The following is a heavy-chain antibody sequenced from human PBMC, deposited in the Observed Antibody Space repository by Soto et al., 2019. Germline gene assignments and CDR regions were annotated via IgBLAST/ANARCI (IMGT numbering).Heavy chain of an antibody. J-gene: IGHJ6*02. CDR2: INPSGGST. V-gene: IGHV1-46*01. Sequence: ASVKVSCKASGYNFTSYYMPWVRQAPGHGLEWMGIINPSGGSTSYAQKFQGRVTMTRDTSTSTVYMELSSLRSEDTDVYYCARGELWTGYYKRYYYYGMDVWG. CDR1: GYNFTSYY. D-gene: IGHD3-9*01. CDR3: ARGELWTGYYKRYYYYGMDV.